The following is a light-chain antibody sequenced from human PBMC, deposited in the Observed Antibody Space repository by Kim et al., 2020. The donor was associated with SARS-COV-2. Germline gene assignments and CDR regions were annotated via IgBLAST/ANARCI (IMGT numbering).Light chain of an antibody. Sequence: PGEGGALACGARRRISGSFLGWYQEKRGEAPRRLICGASNRAAGIPDRFSGSGSGTDFTLSISRLEPEDFAVYYCQHYGSSPWTFGQGTKVDIK. CDR2: GAS. CDR1: RRISGSF. J-gene: IGKJ1*01. V-gene: IGKV3-20*01. CDR3: QHYGSSPWT.